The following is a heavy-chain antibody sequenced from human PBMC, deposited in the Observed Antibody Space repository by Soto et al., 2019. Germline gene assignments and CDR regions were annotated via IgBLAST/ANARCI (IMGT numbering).Heavy chain of an antibody. J-gene: IGHJ6*02. CDR1: GYTFTAYH. D-gene: IGHD3-10*02. CDR2: INPKFGDT. CDR3: ARNMDYYYGRGSGNGHGV. Sequence: QVQLAQSGAEVKEPGDSVRVSCEGSGYTFTAYHIHWVRQAPGHGLEWMGWINPKFGDTTYAQDFQGRVSMTRDMSISTVYMELSRLTSDDTAIYYCARNMDYYYGRGSGNGHGVWGQGTTVTVFS. V-gene: IGHV1-2*02.